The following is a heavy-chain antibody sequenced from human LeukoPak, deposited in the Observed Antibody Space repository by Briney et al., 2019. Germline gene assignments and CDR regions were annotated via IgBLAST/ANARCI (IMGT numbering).Heavy chain of an antibody. Sequence: SETLSLTCTVSGASISSYYWSWIRQPPGKGLEWIGHIFYTGSSNYNPPLKSRVTISVDTSKNQFTLKLSSVTAADTAVYYCARGRYGWLPFDYWGQGTLVTVSS. V-gene: IGHV4-59*01. J-gene: IGHJ4*02. CDR1: GASISSYY. CDR3: ARGRYGWLPFDY. D-gene: IGHD3-16*01. CDR2: IFYTGSS.